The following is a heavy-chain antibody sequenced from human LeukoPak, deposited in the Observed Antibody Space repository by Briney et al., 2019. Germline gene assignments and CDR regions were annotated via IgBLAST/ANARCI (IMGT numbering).Heavy chain of an antibody. D-gene: IGHD3-10*01. CDR2: ISGSGGST. V-gene: IGHV3-23*01. J-gene: IGHJ4*02. CDR1: GFTFSSYA. CDR3: AKGSGHIAVRGVIIY. Sequence: GGSLKLSCAASGFTFSSYAMSWVRQAPGKGLEWVSAISGSGGSTYYADSVKGRFTTSRDNSKNTLYLQMNSLRAEDTAVYYCAKGSGHIAVRGVIIYWGQGTLVTVSS.